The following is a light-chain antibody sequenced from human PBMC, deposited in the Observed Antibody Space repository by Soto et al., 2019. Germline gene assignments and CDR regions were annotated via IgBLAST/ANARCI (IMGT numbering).Light chain of an antibody. V-gene: IGKV1-8*01. CDR3: QHYNSYSEA. Sequence: AIRMTQSPSSLSASTGDRVTTTCRASQGISSYLAWYQQKPGKAPKLLIYKASTLKSGVPSRFSGSGSGTEFTLTISSLQPDDFATYYCQHYNSYSEAFGQGTKVDI. J-gene: IGKJ1*01. CDR1: QGISSY. CDR2: KAS.